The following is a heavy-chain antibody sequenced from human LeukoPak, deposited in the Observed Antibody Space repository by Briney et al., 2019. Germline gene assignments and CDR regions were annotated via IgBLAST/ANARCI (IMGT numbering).Heavy chain of an antibody. D-gene: IGHD3-16*01. V-gene: IGHV3-23*01. CDR3: VGDTPPGGDYYLDY. CDR1: GFTFNSYA. J-gene: IGHJ4*02. CDR2: ISASDGST. Sequence: GGSLRLSCAASGFTFNSYAMSWVRQAPGKGLEWISGISASDGSTYYADSVKGRFTISRDNSKNTLYLQMNSLRAEDTAVYYCVGDTPPGGDYYLDYWGQGTLVIVSS.